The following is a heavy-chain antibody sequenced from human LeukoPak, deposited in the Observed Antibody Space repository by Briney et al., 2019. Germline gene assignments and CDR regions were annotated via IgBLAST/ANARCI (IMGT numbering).Heavy chain of an antibody. D-gene: IGHD1-14*01. CDR3: ARDRTRYYYYSYMDV. CDR1: EYTFTGYY. Sequence: GASVKVSCKTSEYTFTGYYMHWVRQARGQGLEWMGWINPNSGDTNYAQKFQGRVTMTRDTSISTAYMELSRLRSDDTAVYYCARDRTRYYYYSYMDVWGKGTAVTISS. J-gene: IGHJ6*03. V-gene: IGHV1-2*02. CDR2: INPNSGDT.